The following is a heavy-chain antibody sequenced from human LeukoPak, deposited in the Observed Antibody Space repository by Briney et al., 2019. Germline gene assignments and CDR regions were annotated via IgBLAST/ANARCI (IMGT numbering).Heavy chain of an antibody. D-gene: IGHD6-19*01. CDR3: ARATPGIAVAGKVADY. Sequence: SETLSLTCAVYGGSFNGYYWSWIRQPPGKGLEWIGEINHSGSTNYNPSLKSRVTISVDTSKNQFSLKLSSVTAADTAVYYCARATPGIAVAGKVADYWGQGTLVTVSS. V-gene: IGHV4-34*01. CDR2: INHSGST. J-gene: IGHJ4*02. CDR1: GGSFNGYY.